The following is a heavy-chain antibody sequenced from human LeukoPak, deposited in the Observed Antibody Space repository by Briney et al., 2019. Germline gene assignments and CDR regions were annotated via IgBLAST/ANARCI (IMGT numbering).Heavy chain of an antibody. CDR2: INCSGGTT. J-gene: IGHJ4*02. CDR1: GYTFTNFY. D-gene: IGHD6-19*01. CDR3: ARGSSVWFDY. Sequence: GASVKVSCKTSGYTFTNFYLHWVRQAPGQELEWMGIINCSGGTTNYAQKFQSRVSITRDTSTSAVYMDLSSLRSEDTAVYYCARGSSVWFDYWGQGTLVTVSS. V-gene: IGHV1-46*01.